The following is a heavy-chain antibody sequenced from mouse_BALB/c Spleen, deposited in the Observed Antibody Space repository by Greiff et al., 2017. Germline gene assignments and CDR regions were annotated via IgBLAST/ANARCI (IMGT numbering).Heavy chain of an antibody. D-gene: IGHD2-14*01. CDR3: ASHRYDYAMDY. CDR2: ISSGGSYT. V-gene: IGHV5-9-3*01. J-gene: IGHJ4*01. CDR1: GFTFSSYA. Sequence: EVQLVESGGGLVKPGGSLKLSCAASGFTFSSYAMSWVRQTPEKRLEWVATISSGGSYTYYPDSVKGRFTISRDNAKNTLYLQMSSLRSEDTAMYYCASHRYDYAMDYWGQGTSVTVSS.